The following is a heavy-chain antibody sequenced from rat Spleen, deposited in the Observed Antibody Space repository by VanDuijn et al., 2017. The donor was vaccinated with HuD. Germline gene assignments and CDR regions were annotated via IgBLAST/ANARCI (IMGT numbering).Heavy chain of an antibody. D-gene: IGHD3-1*01. J-gene: IGHJ3*01. Sequence: EVQLVESGGGLVQPGRSLKLSCAASGFTFSDYYMAWVRQAPKKGLEWVASISYEGSSTYYGDSVKGRFTISRDNAKSTLYLQMNSLRSEDTATYYCGRHEGWEPPWFAYWGQGTLVTVSS. CDR1: GFTFSDYY. CDR3: GRHEGWEPPWFAY. V-gene: IGHV5-22*01. CDR2: ISYEGSST.